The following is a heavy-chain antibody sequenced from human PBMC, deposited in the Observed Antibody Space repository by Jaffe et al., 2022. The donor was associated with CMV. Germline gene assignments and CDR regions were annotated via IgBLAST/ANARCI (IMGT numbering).Heavy chain of an antibody. CDR2: ISSSSSYT. Sequence: QVQLVESGGGLVKPGGSLRLSCAASGFTFSDYYMSWIRQAPGKGLEWVSYISSSSSYTNYADSVKGRFTISRDNAKNSLYLQMNSLRAEDTAVYYCARMGPTPLVVPAAFMDVWGKGTTVTVSS. CDR1: GFTFSDYY. J-gene: IGHJ6*03. CDR3: ARMGPTPLVVPAAFMDV. V-gene: IGHV3-11*06. D-gene: IGHD2-2*01.